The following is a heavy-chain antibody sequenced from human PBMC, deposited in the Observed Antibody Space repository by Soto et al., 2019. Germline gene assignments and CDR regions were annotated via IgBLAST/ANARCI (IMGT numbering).Heavy chain of an antibody. V-gene: IGHV1-58*01. CDR3: AADPYCGGDCYFDY. CDR2: IVVGSGNT. CDR1: GFTFFTSA. J-gene: IGHJ4*02. Sequence: SVKVSCKVSGFTFFTSAVQWVRQARGQRLEWIGWIVVGSGNTNYAQKFQERVTITRDMSTNTAYMELSSLRSEDTAVYYCAADPYCGGDCYFDYWGQGIMVTVSS. D-gene: IGHD2-21*02.